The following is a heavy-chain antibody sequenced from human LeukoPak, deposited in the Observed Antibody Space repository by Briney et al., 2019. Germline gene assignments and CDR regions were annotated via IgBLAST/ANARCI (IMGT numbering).Heavy chain of an antibody. CDR3: ARDANSHVLMVPLDY. D-gene: IGHD2-8*01. V-gene: IGHV3-21*01. CDR1: GFTFSSYS. J-gene: IGHJ4*02. Sequence: PGGSLRLSCAAFGFTFSSYSMNWVRQAPGKGLEWDSSISSSSSYIYYADSVKGRFTISRDNAKNSLYLQMNSLRAEDTAVYYCARDANSHVLMVPLDYWGQGALVTVSS. CDR2: ISSSSSYI.